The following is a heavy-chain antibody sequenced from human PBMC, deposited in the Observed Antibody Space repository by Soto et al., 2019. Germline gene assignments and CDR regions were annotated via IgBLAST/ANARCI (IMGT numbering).Heavy chain of an antibody. V-gene: IGHV4-34*01. D-gene: IGHD2-15*01. J-gene: IGHJ4*02. CDR1: GGSFSGYY. CDR2: INHSGST. CDR3: ARGDDLGYCSGGSCYKYYLDY. Sequence: PSETLSLTCAVYGGSFSGYYWSWIRQPPGKGLEWIGEINHSGSTNYNPSLKSRVTISVDTSKNQFSLKLSSVTAADTAVYYCARGDDLGYCSGGSCYKYYLDYWGQGTLVTVSS.